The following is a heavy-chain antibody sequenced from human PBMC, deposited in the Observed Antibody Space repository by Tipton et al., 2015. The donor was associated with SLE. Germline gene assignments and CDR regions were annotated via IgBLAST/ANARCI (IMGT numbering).Heavy chain of an antibody. V-gene: IGHV4-38-2*02. J-gene: IGHJ4*01. CDR1: GYSLGSGFY. D-gene: IGHD3-16*02. CDR2: VCHSGTT. Sequence: TLSLTCTVSGYSLGSGFYWGWIRQPPGKGLEWIATVCHSGTTYYSPSLRSRLSVSIDTSKDQFSLKLTSVTAADTAVYYCAREPLVRSPGAGGFFDLWGHGTLVTVSS. CDR3: AREPLVRSPGAGGFFDL.